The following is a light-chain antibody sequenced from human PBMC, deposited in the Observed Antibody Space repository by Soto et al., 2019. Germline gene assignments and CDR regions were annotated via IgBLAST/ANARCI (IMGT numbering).Light chain of an antibody. V-gene: IGKV1-39*01. CDR3: QQSYITLYS. CDR1: QSISTN. J-gene: IGKJ2*03. Sequence: DIQMTQSPSSLSASVGDRVTITCRASQSISTNLSWYQKKPGKAPKLLISGASSLQSGVPSRFSGSGSGTDVSLTISSLQPEDFAIYVCQQSYITLYSFGQGTNLEIK. CDR2: GAS.